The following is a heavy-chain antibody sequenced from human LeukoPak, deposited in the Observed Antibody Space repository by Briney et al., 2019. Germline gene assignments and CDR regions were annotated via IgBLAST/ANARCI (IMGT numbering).Heavy chain of an antibody. D-gene: IGHD5-18*01. V-gene: IGHV3-73*01. Sequence: GGSLRLSCAASGFTFSGSAMHWVRQASGKGLEWVGRIRSKANSYATAYAASVKGRFTISRDNSKNTLYLQMNSLRAEDTAVYYCAKDVGGQLWSEFDYWGQGTLVTVSS. J-gene: IGHJ4*02. CDR1: GFTFSGSA. CDR2: IRSKANSYAT. CDR3: AKDVGGQLWSEFDY.